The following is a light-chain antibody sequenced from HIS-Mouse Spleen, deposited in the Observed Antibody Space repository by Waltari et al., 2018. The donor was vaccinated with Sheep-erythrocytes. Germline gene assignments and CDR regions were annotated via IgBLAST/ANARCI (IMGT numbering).Light chain of an antibody. CDR2: RNN. J-gene: IGLJ3*02. V-gene: IGLV1-47*01. Sequence: QSVLTQPPSASGTPVQRVTIPCSGSSSNIGSNYVYWYQQLPGTAPKLLIYRNNQRPSGVSDRFSGSKSGTSASLAISGLQSEDEADYYCAAWDDSLNGWVFGGGTKLTVL. CDR1: SSNIGSNY. CDR3: AAWDDSLNGWV.